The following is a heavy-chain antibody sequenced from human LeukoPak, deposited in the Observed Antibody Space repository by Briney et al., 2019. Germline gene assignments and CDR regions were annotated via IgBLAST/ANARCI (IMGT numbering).Heavy chain of an antibody. D-gene: IGHD6-19*01. Sequence: PGGSLRLSCAASGFTFSSYIMNWVRQAPGKGLEWVSSISSSSSYIYYADSVKGRFTISRDNAKNSLYLQMNSLRAEDTAVYYCAREDGEPGIAVAGLDYWGQGTLVTVSS. CDR2: ISSSSSYI. CDR1: GFTFSSYI. V-gene: IGHV3-21*01. CDR3: AREDGEPGIAVAGLDY. J-gene: IGHJ4*02.